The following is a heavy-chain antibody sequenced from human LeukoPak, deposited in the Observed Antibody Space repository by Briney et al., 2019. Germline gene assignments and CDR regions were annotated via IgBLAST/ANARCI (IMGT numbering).Heavy chain of an antibody. CDR3: ARDWHLGY. CDR1: GGSISSGGYY. J-gene: IGHJ4*02. CDR2: IYYSGST. Sequence: PSQTLSLTCTVSGGSISSGGYYWSWIRQPPGKGLEWIGNIYYSGSTSYNPSLKSRVTISVDTSNNQFSLTLTSVSAADTAMYYCARDWHLGYWGQGTLVTVSS. V-gene: IGHV4-30-4*01. D-gene: IGHD7-27*01.